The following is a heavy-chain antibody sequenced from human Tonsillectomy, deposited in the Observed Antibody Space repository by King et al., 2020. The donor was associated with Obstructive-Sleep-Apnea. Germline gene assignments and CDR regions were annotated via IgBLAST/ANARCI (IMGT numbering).Heavy chain of an antibody. CDR3: VRYCSGGSCYGHNWFDP. V-gene: IGHV1-18*04. CDR2: ISAYNGNT. D-gene: IGHD2-15*01. CDR1: GYTFTSYG. J-gene: IGHJ5*02. Sequence: VQLVESGAEVKKPGASVKVSCKASGYTFTSYGISWVRQAPGQGLEWMGWISAYNGNTNYAQKLQGRVTMTTDTSTRTAYMELRSLRSDDTAVYYCVRYCSGGSCYGHNWFDPWGQGTLVTVSS.